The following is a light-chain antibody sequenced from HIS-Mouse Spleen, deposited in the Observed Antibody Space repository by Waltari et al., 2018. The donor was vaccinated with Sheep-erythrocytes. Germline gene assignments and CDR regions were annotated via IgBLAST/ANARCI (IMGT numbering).Light chain of an antibody. CDR1: QSVSSC. J-gene: IGKJ2*01. Sequence: EIVLTQSPATLSLSPGERATLSCRASQSVSSCLAWYQQKPGQAPRLLIYDASNRATGIPARFSGSGSGTDFTFTISSLEPEDFAVYYCQQRSNWYTFGQGTKLEIK. CDR2: DAS. CDR3: QQRSNWYT. V-gene: IGKV3-11*01.